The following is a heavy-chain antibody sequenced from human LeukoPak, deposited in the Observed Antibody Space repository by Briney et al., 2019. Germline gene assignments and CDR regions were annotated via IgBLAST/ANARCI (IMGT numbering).Heavy chain of an antibody. CDR3: ARVNYGDARVDY. D-gene: IGHD4-17*01. J-gene: IGHJ4*02. Sequence: SETLSLTCTVSGGSISSSSYYWGWIRQPPGKGLEWIGNIYYSGSTYYNPSLKSRVTISVDTSKNHFSLKLTSVTAADTAVYYCARVNYGDARVDYWGQGTLVTVFS. CDR2: IYYSGST. CDR1: GGSISSSSYY. V-gene: IGHV4-39*02.